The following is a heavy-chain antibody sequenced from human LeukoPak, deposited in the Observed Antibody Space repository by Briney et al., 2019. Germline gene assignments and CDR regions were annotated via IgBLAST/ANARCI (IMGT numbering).Heavy chain of an antibody. CDR3: ARARQQLIIYNWFDP. CDR1: GYTFTGYY. D-gene: IGHD6-13*01. CDR2: INPNSGGT. V-gene: IGHV1-2*02. Sequence: ASVKVSCKASGYTFTGYYMHWVRQAPGQGLEWMGWINPNSGGTNYAQKFQGRVTMTRDTSISTAYMELSRLKSDDTAVYYCARARQQLIIYNWFDPWGQGTLVTVSS. J-gene: IGHJ5*02.